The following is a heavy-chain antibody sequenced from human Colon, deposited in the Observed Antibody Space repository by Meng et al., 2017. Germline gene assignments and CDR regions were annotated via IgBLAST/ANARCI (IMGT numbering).Heavy chain of an antibody. CDR3: ARVRITIFGVVSTFDY. J-gene: IGHJ4*02. V-gene: IGHV4-34*01. CDR2: INHSGST. Sequence: GERKEWGGGLVKPSDTLSPTCAVYGGSFSGYYWSWIRQPPGKGLEWIGEINHSGSTNYNPSLKSRVTISVDTSKNQFSLKLSSVTAADTAVYYCARVRITIFGVVSTFDYWGQGTPVTVSS. CDR1: GGSFSGYY. D-gene: IGHD3-3*01.